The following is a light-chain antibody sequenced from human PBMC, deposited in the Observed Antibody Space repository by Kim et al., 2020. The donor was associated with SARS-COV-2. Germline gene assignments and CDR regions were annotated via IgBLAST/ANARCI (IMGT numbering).Light chain of an antibody. Sequence: VSPGQTARITCSGDALPKQYAYWYQQKPGQAPVLVIYKDSERPSGIPERFSGSSSGKTVTLTISGVQAEEEADYYCQSADSSGTYVFGTGTKVTVL. CDR2: KDS. J-gene: IGLJ1*01. V-gene: IGLV3-25*01. CDR3: QSADSSGTYV. CDR1: ALPKQY.